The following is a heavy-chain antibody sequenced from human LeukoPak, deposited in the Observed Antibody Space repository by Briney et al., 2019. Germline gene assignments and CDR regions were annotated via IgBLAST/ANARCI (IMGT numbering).Heavy chain of an antibody. D-gene: IGHD2-2*01. CDR3: AKGQGAAAYFDY. V-gene: IGHV3-30*18. Sequence: GGSLRLSCAASGFTFSSYGMHWVRQAPGKGLEWVAVISYDGSNKYYADSVKGRFTISRDNSKNTLYLQMNSLRAEDTAVYYCAKGQGAAAYFDYWGQGTLVAVSS. CDR1: GFTFSSYG. CDR2: ISYDGSNK. J-gene: IGHJ4*02.